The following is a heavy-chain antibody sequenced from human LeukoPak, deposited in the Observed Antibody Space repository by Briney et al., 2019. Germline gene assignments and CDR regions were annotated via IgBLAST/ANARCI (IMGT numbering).Heavy chain of an antibody. CDR3: ARGVITGFVY. V-gene: IGHV4-59*01. J-gene: IGHJ4*02. D-gene: IGHD1-20*01. Sequence: PSETLSLTCTVSGGSISSYYWSWIRQPPGKGLEWIGYLYYSGSTNYSPSLMSRVTISVDTSKNQFSLKLNSVTAADTAVYYCARGVITGFVYWGQGTLVTVSS. CDR2: LYYSGST. CDR1: GGSISSYY.